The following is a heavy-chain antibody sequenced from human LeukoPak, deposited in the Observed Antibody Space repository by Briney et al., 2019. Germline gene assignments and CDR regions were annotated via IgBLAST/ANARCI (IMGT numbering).Heavy chain of an antibody. CDR1: GGSLSSSSYY. CDR3: ARDPFGSGSYYKNYYYYYGMDV. Sequence: SEALSLTCTVSGGSLSSSSYYWGWTRHPPGKGLEWSGSNSGSTYYNPSLKSRVTISVDTSKNQFSLKLSSVTAADTAVYYCARDPFGSGSYYKNYYYYYGMDVWGQGTTVTVSS. J-gene: IGHJ6*02. D-gene: IGHD3-10*01. V-gene: IGHV4-39*07. CDR2: NSGST.